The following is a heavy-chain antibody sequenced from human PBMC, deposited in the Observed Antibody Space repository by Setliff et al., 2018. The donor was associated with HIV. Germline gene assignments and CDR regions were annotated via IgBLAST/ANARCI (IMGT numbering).Heavy chain of an antibody. Sequence: PGGSLRLSCAASGFTFSTYSMNGVRQAPGKGLEWVSYISGTSGTIYYADSVKGRFTISRDNAKNSLFLQMNSLTAEDTAVYYCARDPRASYLSYYYYHYLDVWGKGTTVTVSS. V-gene: IGHV3-48*01. CDR1: GFTFSTYS. CDR2: ISGTSGTI. D-gene: IGHD3-16*02. J-gene: IGHJ6*03. CDR3: ARDPRASYLSYYYYHYLDV.